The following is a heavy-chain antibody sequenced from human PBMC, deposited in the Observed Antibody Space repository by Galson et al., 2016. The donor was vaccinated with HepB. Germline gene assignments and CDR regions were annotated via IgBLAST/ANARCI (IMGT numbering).Heavy chain of an antibody. CDR1: GFTFRSFA. V-gene: IGHV3-64*02. J-gene: IGHJ6*02. CDR3: ARDRGGSKSSSSHPFYGMDV. CDR2: ISNSGGST. Sequence: SLRLSCAASGFTFRSFAMHWVRQAPGKGLEYVSTISNSGGSTHYADSVKARFTISRDNSKNTLYLQMSSLRADDMAVYYCARDRGGSKSSSSHPFYGMDVWGRGTTVTVSS. D-gene: IGHD2-2*01.